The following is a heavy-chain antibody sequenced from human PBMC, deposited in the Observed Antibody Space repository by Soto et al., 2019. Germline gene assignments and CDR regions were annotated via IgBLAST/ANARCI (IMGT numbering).Heavy chain of an antibody. D-gene: IGHD3-22*01. J-gene: IGHJ4*02. V-gene: IGHV1-18*01. Sequence: ASVTVSCLASRGTFSSYAIIWVRQAPGQGLEWMGWIIPFNGTTNYAQKLQGRVTITTDTSTSTAYMELRSLRSDDTAVYYCARGGQNGYYDSRAMVDYWGQGTLVTVSS. CDR3: ARGGQNGYYDSRAMVDY. CDR1: RGTFSSYA. CDR2: IIPFNGTT.